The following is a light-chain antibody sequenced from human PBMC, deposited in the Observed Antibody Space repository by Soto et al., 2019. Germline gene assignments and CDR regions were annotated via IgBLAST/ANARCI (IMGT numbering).Light chain of an antibody. CDR3: ISYTSDDVRYV. Sequence: QSVLTQPASVSGSAGQSITISCSGTMRDVGAYNLVSWYQQHPGTAPKLIIYEVRNRPSGVSNRFSGSKSGNTASLTISGLQSEDEADYYCISYTSDDVRYVFGTGTKVTVL. V-gene: IGLV2-14*01. CDR2: EVR. J-gene: IGLJ1*01. CDR1: MRDVGAYNL.